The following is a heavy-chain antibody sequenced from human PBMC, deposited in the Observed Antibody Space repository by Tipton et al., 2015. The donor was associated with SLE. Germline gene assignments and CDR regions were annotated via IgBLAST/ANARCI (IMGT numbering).Heavy chain of an antibody. CDR2: INQSGST. CDR1: GGSFSAYY. CDR3: ARAGRYYYGSGTFDY. V-gene: IGHV4-34*01. D-gene: IGHD3-10*01. J-gene: IGHJ4*02. Sequence: TLSLTCAVYGGSFSAYYWSWIRQLPGKGLEWIGEINQSGSTNYNPSLKSRVTISVDTSKNQFSLKLSSVTAADTAVYYCARAGRYYYGSGTFDYWGQGTLVTVSS.